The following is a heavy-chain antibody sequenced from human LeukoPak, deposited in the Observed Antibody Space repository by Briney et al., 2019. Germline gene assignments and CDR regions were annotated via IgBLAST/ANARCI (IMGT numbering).Heavy chain of an antibody. CDR2: IYHSGST. D-gene: IGHD3-3*01. CDR1: GGSISSGGYY. J-gene: IGHJ4*02. V-gene: IGHV4-30-2*01. Sequence: SETLSLTCTVSGGSISSGGYYWSWIRQPPGKGLEWIGYIYHSGSTYYNPSLKSRVTISVDRSKNQFSLKLSPVTAADTAVYYCARMIFGVVIAAFYFDYWGQGTLVTVSS. CDR3: ARMIFGVVIAAFYFDY.